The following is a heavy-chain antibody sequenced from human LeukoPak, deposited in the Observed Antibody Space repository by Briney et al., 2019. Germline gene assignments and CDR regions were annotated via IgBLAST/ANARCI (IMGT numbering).Heavy chain of an antibody. CDR2: IYYSGST. J-gene: IGHJ4*02. V-gene: IGHV4-59*12. CDR1: GGSISSYY. D-gene: IGHD3-9*01. CDR3: ARDSDILTGYSVFDY. Sequence: SETLSLTCTVSGGSISSYYWSWIRQPPGKGLEWIGYIYYSGSTNYNPSLKSRVTISIDTSKNQFSLKLSSVTAADTAVYYCARDSDILTGYSVFDYWGQGTLVTVSS.